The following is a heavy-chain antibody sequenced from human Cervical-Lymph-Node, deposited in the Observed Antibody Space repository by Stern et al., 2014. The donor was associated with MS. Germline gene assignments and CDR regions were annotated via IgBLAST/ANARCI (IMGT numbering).Heavy chain of an antibody. J-gene: IGHJ6*02. CDR2: IDWDDDE. CDR3: ARMITTVGTMPYYGMDV. D-gene: IGHD4-23*01. CDR1: GFSLSTSGMC. Sequence: QVTLKESGPALVKPTQTLTLTCTFSGFSLSTSGMCVSWIRQPPGKALEWLARIDWDDDEFYSTSLKTRLTISKDTSKNQVVLTMTNMDPVDTATYYCARMITTVGTMPYYGMDVWGQGTTVTVSS. V-gene: IGHV2-70*04.